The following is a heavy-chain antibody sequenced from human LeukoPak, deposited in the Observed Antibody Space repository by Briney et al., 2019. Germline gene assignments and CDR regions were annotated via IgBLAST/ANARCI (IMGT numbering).Heavy chain of an antibody. CDR2: IDGDGSST. J-gene: IGHJ5*02. CDR1: GFTFSSYW. Sequence: PGGSLRLSCAASGFTFSSYWMYWVRQAPEKGLVWVAHIDGDGSSTTYADSVKGRFTISRENAKNTLYLQPNNLRDEDTAVYYCARPFSWRPFDPWGQGTMVTVSS. D-gene: IGHD6-25*01. V-gene: IGHV3-74*01. CDR3: ARPFSWRPFDP.